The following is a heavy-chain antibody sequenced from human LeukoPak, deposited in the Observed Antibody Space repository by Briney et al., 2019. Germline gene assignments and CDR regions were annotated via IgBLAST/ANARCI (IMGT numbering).Heavy chain of an antibody. D-gene: IGHD3-3*01. CDR3: TRDRTPVRFLEWLPSYYFDY. CDR1: GYTFTSYG. J-gene: IGHJ4*02. Sequence: ASVKVSCKASGYTFTSYGISWVRQAPGQGLEWMGWISAYNGNTNYAQKLQGRVTMATDISTSTAYMELRSLRSDDTAVYFCTRDRTPVRFLEWLPSYYFDYWGQGTLVTVSS. CDR2: ISAYNGNT. V-gene: IGHV1-18*01.